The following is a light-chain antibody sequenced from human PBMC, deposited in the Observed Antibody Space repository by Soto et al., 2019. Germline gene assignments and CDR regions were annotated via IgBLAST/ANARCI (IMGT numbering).Light chain of an antibody. CDR2: WAS. CDR1: QSVLHSSNNKMY. J-gene: IGKJ1*01. V-gene: IGKV4-1*01. CDR3: QQDYDTPPT. Sequence: DIVMTQSPDSLAVSLGERATINCKSSQSVLHSSNNKMYLAWYQQKPGQPPKLLIYWASIRESGVPDRISGSGSGTDFTLTIGSLQAEDVAVYCQQDYDTPPTFGQGTKVEIK.